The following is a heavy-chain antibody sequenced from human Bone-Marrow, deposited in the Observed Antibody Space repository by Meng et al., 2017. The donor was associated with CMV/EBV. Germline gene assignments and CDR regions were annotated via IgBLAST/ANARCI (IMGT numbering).Heavy chain of an antibody. CDR3: ARKLRNYFDY. D-gene: IGHD6-6*01. CDR1: GGSISSYF. CDR2: IYYSGST. J-gene: IGHJ4*02. Sequence: SETLSLTCTVSGGSISSYFWSWIRQPPGKGLEWIGYIYYSGSTNYNPSLKSRVTISVDTSKNQFSLQLNSVTPEDTAVYYCARKLRNYFDYWGQGTLVTVSS. V-gene: IGHV4-59*12.